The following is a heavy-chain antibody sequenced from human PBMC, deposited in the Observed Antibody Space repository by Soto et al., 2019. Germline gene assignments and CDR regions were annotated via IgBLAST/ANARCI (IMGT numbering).Heavy chain of an antibody. CDR3: ARAHSDAFDI. J-gene: IGHJ3*02. Sequence: QVQLVESGGGLVQPGGSLRLSCAASGFTFSDYYMTWIRQAPGKGLEWVSYISSSGTGIYYADSVKGRFTTSRDNGKNSLYLQMSSLRVEDTAVYYCARAHSDAFDIWGQGTMVTVSS. CDR1: GFTFSDYY. CDR2: ISSSGTGI. V-gene: IGHV3-11*01.